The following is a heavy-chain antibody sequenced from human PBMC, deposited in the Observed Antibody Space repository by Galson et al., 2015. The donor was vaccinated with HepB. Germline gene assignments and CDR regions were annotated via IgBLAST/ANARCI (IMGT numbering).Heavy chain of an antibody. CDR2: IKSKTDGGTT. Sequence: SLRLSCAASGFTFSNAWMNWVRQAPGKGLEWVGRIKSKTDGGTTDYAAPVKGRFTISRDDSKNTLYLQMNSLKTEDTAVYYCTTEVVRGVFSDFDYWGQGTLVTVSS. CDR1: GFTFSNAW. V-gene: IGHV3-15*07. CDR3: TTEVVRGVFSDFDY. J-gene: IGHJ4*02. D-gene: IGHD3-10*01.